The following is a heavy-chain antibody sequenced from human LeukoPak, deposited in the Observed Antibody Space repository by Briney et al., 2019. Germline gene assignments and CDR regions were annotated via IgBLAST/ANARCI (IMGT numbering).Heavy chain of an antibody. J-gene: IGHJ4*02. CDR2: INHSGST. CDR3: ARFELGCFDY. D-gene: IGHD7-27*01. CDR1: GGSFSGYY. V-gene: IGHV4-34*01. Sequence: SETLSLTCAVYGGSFSGYYWSWIRQPPGKGLEWIGEINHSGSTNYNPSLKSRVTISVDTSKNQFSLKLSSVTAADTAVYYCARFELGCFDYWGQGTLVTVSS.